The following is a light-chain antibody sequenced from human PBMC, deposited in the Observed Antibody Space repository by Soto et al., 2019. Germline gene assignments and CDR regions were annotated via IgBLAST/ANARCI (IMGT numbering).Light chain of an antibody. CDR3: QQYCDLPWT. CDR2: GAS. V-gene: IGKV3-20*01. Sequence: ALTQSPGSLSSSPGERATLSCRASQSVSSNYLAWYQQKPGQAPRLLIYGASSRATGIPDRFSGSGSGTDFTLTINRLEPDDFAVYYCQQYCDLPWTFGLGTKVEI. CDR1: QSVSSNY. J-gene: IGKJ1*01.